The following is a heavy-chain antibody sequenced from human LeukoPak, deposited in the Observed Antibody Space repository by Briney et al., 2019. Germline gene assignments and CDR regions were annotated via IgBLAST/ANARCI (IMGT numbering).Heavy chain of an antibody. J-gene: IGHJ4*02. CDR2: IIPIFGTA. CDR1: GGTFSSYA. V-gene: IGHV1-69*13. D-gene: IGHD3-22*01. Sequence: SVKVSCKASGGTFSSYAISWVRQAPGQGLEWMGGIIPIFGTANYAQKFQGRVTITADESTSTAYMELSSLRSEDTAVYYCARMYYDSSGYYYGLFDYWGQGTLVTVSS. CDR3: ARMYYDSSGYYYGLFDY.